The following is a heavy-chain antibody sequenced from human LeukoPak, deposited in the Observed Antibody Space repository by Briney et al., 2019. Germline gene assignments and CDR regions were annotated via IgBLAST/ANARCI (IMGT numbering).Heavy chain of an antibody. V-gene: IGHV4-30-4*01. CDR3: ARVDLYSSSWRASSWFDP. Sequence: SETLSLTCTVSGGSISSDDYYWSWIRQPPGKGLEWIGYIYYSGSTYYNPSLKSRVTISVDTSKNQFSLKLSSVTAADTAVYYCARVDLYSSSWRASSWFDPWGQGTLVTVSS. CDR2: IYYSGST. D-gene: IGHD6-13*01. CDR1: GGSISSDDYY. J-gene: IGHJ5*02.